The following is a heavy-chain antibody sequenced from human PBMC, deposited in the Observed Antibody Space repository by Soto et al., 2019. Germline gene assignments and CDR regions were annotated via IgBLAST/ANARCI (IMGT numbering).Heavy chain of an antibody. CDR1: GGSFSGYY. J-gene: IGHJ3*02. Sequence: QVQLQQWGAGLLKPSETLSLTCAVYGGSFSGYYWSWIRQPPGKGLEWIGEINHSGSTNYNPSLKSRVTISVDTSKSQFSLKLSSVTAADTAVYYCARGQGGVVPASKGAFDIWGQGTMVTVSS. D-gene: IGHD2-2*01. V-gene: IGHV4-34*01. CDR2: INHSGST. CDR3: ARGQGGVVPASKGAFDI.